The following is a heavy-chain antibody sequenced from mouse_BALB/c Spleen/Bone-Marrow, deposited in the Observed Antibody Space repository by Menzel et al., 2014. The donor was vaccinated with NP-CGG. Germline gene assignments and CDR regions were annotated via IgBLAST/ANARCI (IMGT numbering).Heavy chain of an antibody. J-gene: IGHJ3*01. Sequence: EVKLVESGGGLVRPGGSLILSCAASGFAFSNYDMSWVRPTPEKRLEWVAYISSGGGSTSYLDTVKGRFTISRDKAKNTPNLQMSRLKSEDTGRYYWARQRGDWGRGVAYWGQGTLVTVSA. CDR3: ARQRGDWGRGVAY. CDR2: ISSGGGST. D-gene: IGHD4-1*01. V-gene: IGHV5-12-1*01. CDR1: GFAFSNYD.